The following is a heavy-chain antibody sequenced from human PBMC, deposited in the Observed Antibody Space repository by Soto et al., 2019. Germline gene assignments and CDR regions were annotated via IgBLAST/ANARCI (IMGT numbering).Heavy chain of an antibody. Sequence: QVQLVQSGAEVKKPGSSVKVSCKASGGTFSSYAISWVRQAPGQGLEWMGGIIPIFGTANYAQKFQGRVTITVDESTSTAYMELSSLRSEDTAVYYCARDRWVVPAAKSRWFDPWGQGTLVTVSS. V-gene: IGHV1-69*01. CDR1: GGTFSSYA. CDR2: IIPIFGTA. D-gene: IGHD2-2*01. J-gene: IGHJ5*02. CDR3: ARDRWVVPAAKSRWFDP.